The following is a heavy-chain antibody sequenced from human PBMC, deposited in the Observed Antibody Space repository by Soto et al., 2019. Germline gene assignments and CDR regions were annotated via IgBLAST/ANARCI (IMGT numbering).Heavy chain of an antibody. Sequence: GGSLRLSCAASGFTFSSYAMSWVRQAPGKGLEWVSAISGSGGSTYYADSVKGRFTISRDNSKNTLYLQMNSLRAEDTAVYYCAKVVVPAAKGRYYYYMDVWGKGTTVTVSS. CDR2: ISGSGGST. D-gene: IGHD2-2*01. CDR3: AKVVVPAAKGRYYYYMDV. V-gene: IGHV3-23*01. J-gene: IGHJ6*03. CDR1: GFTFSSYA.